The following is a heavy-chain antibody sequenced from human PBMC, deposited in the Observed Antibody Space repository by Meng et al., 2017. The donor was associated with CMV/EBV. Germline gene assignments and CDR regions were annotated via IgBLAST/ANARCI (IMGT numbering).Heavy chain of an antibody. CDR1: GGSFSGYY. J-gene: IGHJ6*02. CDR3: ARGLRFLYCSSTSCYTYYYYYGMDV. V-gene: IGHV4-34*01. D-gene: IGHD2-2*02. Sequence: SETLSLTCAVYGGSFSGYYWSWIRQPPGKGLEWIGEINHSGSTNYNPSLKSRVTISVDTSKNQFSLKLSSVTAAGTAVYYCARGLRFLYCSSTSCYTYYYYYGMDVWGQGTTVTVSS. CDR2: INHSGST.